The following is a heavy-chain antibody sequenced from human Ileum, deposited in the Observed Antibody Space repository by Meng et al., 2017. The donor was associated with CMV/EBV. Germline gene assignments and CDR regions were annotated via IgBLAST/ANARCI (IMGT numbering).Heavy chain of an antibody. CDR3: ASGWGDTGIVKLYYYYAMDV. D-gene: IGHD5-18*01. CDR2: IIPIFRTP. V-gene: IGHV1-69*05. Sequence: TYAITWVRQAPGQGLEWMGEIIPIFRTPNYAQKFQGRVTITTDESTSTAYMELSSLRSDDTAVYYCASGWGDTGIVKLYYYYAMDVWGQGTTVTVSS. J-gene: IGHJ6*02. CDR1: TYA.